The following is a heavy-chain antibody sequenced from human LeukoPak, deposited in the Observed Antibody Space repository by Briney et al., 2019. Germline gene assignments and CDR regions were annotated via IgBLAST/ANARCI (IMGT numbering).Heavy chain of an antibody. CDR3: TRDQTPYY. Sequence: GGSLRLSCTASGFTFGDYAMSWVRQAPGKGLEWVGFIRSKIYGGTPEYAASVKGRFTISRDDSKGIAYLQMNSLKTEDTAVYYCTRDQTPYYWGQGTLVTVSS. V-gene: IGHV3-49*04. CDR2: IRSKIYGGTP. J-gene: IGHJ4*02. CDR1: GFTFGDYA.